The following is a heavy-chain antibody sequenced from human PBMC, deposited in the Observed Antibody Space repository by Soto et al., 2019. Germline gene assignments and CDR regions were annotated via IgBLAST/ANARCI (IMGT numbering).Heavy chain of an antibody. CDR3: TRHSTWFVGYLAY. J-gene: IGHJ4*02. CDR2: IYYSGRT. CDR1: GGSISSGEYY. Sequence: QVQLQESGPGLVKPSQTLSLTCTVSGGSISSGEYYWSWIRQSPGTGLEWIGYIYYSGRTYYNPYLKSRDTISADTSNNHFSLKLSSVTAADTAVSYCTRHSTWFVGYLAYWGQGTLVTVSS. D-gene: IGHD6-13*01. V-gene: IGHV4-30-4*01.